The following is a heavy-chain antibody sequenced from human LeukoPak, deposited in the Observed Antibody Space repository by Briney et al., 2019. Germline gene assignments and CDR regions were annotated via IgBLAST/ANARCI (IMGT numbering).Heavy chain of an antibody. D-gene: IGHD3-10*01. Sequence: PGGSLRLSCAGSGFTFSNYWMTWVRQAPGKGLEWVASIKQDGSEKYYADSVKGRFTIPRDNAKNSLYLQMNNLRVEDTAVYYCARDPRGSLDYWGQGTLVTVSS. J-gene: IGHJ4*02. CDR3: ARDPRGSLDY. CDR2: IKQDGSEK. CDR1: GFTFSNYW. V-gene: IGHV3-7*01.